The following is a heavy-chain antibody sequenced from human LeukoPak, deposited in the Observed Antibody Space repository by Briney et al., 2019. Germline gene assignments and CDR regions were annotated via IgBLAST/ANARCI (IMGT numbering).Heavy chain of an antibody. V-gene: IGHV3-23*01. CDR1: GFTFSSYA. CDR3: AKAGRNYDSSGYYYLFYYYYYYMDV. D-gene: IGHD3-22*01. Sequence: HPGGSLRLSCAASGFTFSSYAMSWVRQAPGKGLEWVSAISGSGGSTYYADSVKGRFTISRDNSKNTLYLQMNSLRAEDTAVYYCAKAGRNYDSSGYYYLFYYYYYYMDVWGKGTTVTVSS. J-gene: IGHJ6*03. CDR2: ISGSGGST.